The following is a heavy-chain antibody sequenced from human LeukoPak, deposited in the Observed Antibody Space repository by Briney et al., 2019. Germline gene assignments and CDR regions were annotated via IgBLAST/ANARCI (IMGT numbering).Heavy chain of an antibody. Sequence: GASVKVSCKASGGTFSSYAISWVRQAPGQGLEWMGRIIPILGIANYAQKFQGRVTITADKSTSTAYMELSSLRSEDTAVYYCARGPIDAYDFWSGYYHPGGNWFDPWGQGTLVTVSS. D-gene: IGHD3-3*01. CDR2: IIPILGIA. CDR1: GGTFSSYA. CDR3: ARGPIDAYDFWSGYYHPGGNWFDP. V-gene: IGHV1-69*04. J-gene: IGHJ5*02.